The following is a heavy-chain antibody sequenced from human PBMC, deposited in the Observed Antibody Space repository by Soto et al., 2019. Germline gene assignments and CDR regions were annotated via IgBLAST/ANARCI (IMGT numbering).Heavy chain of an antibody. CDR1: GCSISSYY. V-gene: IGHV4-59*01. J-gene: IGHJ5*02. Sequence: SETLSLTCTVSGCSISSYYWSWIRQPPGKGLEWIGYIYYSGSTNYNPSLKSRVTISVDTSKNQFSLKLSSVTAADTAVYYCARSGHQLLWVSGNWFDPWGQGTLVTVSS. D-gene: IGHD2-2*01. CDR3: ARSGHQLLWVSGNWFDP. CDR2: IYYSGST.